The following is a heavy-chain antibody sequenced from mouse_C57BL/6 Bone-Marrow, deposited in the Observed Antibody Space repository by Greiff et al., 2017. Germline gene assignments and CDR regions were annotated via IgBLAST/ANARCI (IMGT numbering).Heavy chain of an antibody. CDR3: TYLTTVAVRYYFDY. CDR2: IDPENGDT. CDR1: GFNIKDDY. Sequence: EVQLQESGAELVRPGASVKLSCTASGFNIKDDYMHWVKQRPEQGLEWIGWIDPENGDTEYASKFQGKATITADTSSNTAYLQLSSLTSEDTAVYYCTYLTTVAVRYYFDYWGQGTTLTVSS. D-gene: IGHD1-1*01. J-gene: IGHJ2*01. V-gene: IGHV14-4*01.